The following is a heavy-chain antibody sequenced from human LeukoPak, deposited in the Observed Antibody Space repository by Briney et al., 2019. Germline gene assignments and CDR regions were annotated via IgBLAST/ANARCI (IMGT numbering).Heavy chain of an antibody. CDR3: ARDLYCSGGSCYSARYYYYYMDV. CDR1: GESFSGYY. V-gene: IGHV4-59*12. CDR2: IYYSGST. Sequence: SETLSLTCDVYGESFSGYYWSWIRQPPGKGLEWIGYIYYSGSTNYNPSLKSRVTISVDTSKNQFSLKLSSVTAADTAVYYCARDLYCSGGSCYSARYYYYYMDVWGKGTTVTISS. D-gene: IGHD2-15*01. J-gene: IGHJ6*03.